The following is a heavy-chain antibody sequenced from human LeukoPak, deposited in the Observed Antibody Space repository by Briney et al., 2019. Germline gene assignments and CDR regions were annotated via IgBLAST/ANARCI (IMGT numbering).Heavy chain of an antibody. CDR2: IWYDGSNK. CDR1: GFTFSSYG. J-gene: IGHJ4*02. D-gene: IGHD2-21*01. CDR3: VKGGWVHILDH. Sequence: GRSLRLSCAASGFTFSSYGMHWVRQAPGKGLEWVAVIWYDGSNKYYADSVKGRLTVSRDNAKNSLYLQMNSLRAEDTAVYYCVKGGWVHILDHWGQGALVTVSP. V-gene: IGHV3-33*03.